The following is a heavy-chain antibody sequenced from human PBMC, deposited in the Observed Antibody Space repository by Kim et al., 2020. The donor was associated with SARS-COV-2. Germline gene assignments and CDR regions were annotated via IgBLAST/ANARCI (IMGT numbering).Heavy chain of an antibody. CDR3: ARGHHSGSYLRGAFDI. V-gene: IGHV3-11*04. J-gene: IGHJ3*02. CDR1: GFTFSDYY. D-gene: IGHD1-26*01. Sequence: GGSLRLSCAASGFTFSDYYMSWIRQAPGKGLEWVSYISSSGSTIYYADSVKGRFTISRDNAKNSLYLQMNSLRAEDTAVYYCARGHHSGSYLRGAFDIWGQGTMVTVSS. CDR2: ISSSGSTI.